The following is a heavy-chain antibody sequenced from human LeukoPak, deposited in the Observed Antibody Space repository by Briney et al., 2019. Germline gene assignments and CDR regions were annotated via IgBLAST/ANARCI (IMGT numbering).Heavy chain of an antibody. Sequence: PGGSLRLSCVASGFSFSNYGMHWVRQAPGKGLEWVAFIRYDGSNKYYADSVKGRFTISRDNSKNTLYLQMNSLRVEDTAVYYCAKYYRESSGASPLVYWGQGTRVTVSS. CDR1: GFSFSNYG. V-gene: IGHV3-30*02. J-gene: IGHJ4*02. D-gene: IGHD3-22*01. CDR3: AKYYRESSGASPLVY. CDR2: IRYDGSNK.